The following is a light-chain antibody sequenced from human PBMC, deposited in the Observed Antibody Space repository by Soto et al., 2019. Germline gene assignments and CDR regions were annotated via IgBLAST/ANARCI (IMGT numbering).Light chain of an antibody. J-gene: IGLJ1*01. CDR2: EVS. Sequence: ALAQPASVSGSPGQSITISFTGTSSDVGGYNYVSWYQQHPGKAPKLMIYEVSNRPSGVSNRFSGSKSGNTASLTISGLQAEDEADYYCSSYTSSSTLVFGTGTKVTVL. V-gene: IGLV2-14*01. CDR1: SSDVGGYNY. CDR3: SSYTSSSTLV.